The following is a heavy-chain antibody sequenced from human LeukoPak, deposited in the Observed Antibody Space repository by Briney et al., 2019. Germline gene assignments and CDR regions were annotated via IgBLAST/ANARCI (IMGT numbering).Heavy chain of an antibody. CDR2: INPNGGGT. D-gene: IGHD6-13*01. J-gene: IGHJ4*02. V-gene: IGHV1-2*02. CDR3: ARAGYSSSWYMDY. CDR1: GYTFTGYY. Sequence: ASVKVSCKASGYTFTGYYMHWVRQAPGQGLEWMGWINPNGGGTNYAQKFQGRVTMTRDTSISTAYMELSRLRSDDTAVYYRARAGYSSSWYMDYWGQGTLVTVSS.